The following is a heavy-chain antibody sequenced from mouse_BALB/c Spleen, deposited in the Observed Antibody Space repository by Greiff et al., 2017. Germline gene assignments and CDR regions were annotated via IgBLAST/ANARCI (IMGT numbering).Heavy chain of an antibody. D-gene: IGHD2-3*01. Sequence: EVKLMESGPELVKPGASVKISCKASGYTFTDYNMHWVKQSHGKSLEWIGYIYPYNGGTGYNQKFKSKATLTVDNSSSTAYMELRSLTSEDSAVYYCARCYEGFYYAMDYWGQGTSVTVSS. CDR1: GYTFTDYN. V-gene: IGHV1S29*02. J-gene: IGHJ4*01. CDR2: IYPYNGGT. CDR3: ARCYEGFYYAMDY.